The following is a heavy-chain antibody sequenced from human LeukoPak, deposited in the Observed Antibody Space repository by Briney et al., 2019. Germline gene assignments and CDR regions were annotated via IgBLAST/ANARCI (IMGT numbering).Heavy chain of an antibody. CDR3: ARVAMYYDFWSGYHAEYFQH. D-gene: IGHD3-3*01. Sequence: SGTLSLTCAVSGGYISSTAWWSWVRQPPGKGLEWIGEIYHSGGTKYNPSLKSRVTLSVDKSKNAFALKVTSVTAADTAVYYCARVAMYYDFWSGYHAEYFQHWGQGTLVTVSS. V-gene: IGHV4-4*02. J-gene: IGHJ1*01. CDR1: GGYISSTAW. CDR2: IYHSGGT.